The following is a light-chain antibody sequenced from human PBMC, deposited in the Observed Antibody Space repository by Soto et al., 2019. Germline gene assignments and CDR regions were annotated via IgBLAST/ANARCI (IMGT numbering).Light chain of an antibody. V-gene: IGKV3-15*01. CDR3: QQSNNWPYT. CDR1: QSVSDN. Sequence: EIVMTQSPATLSVSPGERATLSCRASQSVSDNLAWYQQKAGQAPRLLIYGASTRATGISARFSGSGSGTEFTLPISSLQSEDFAVYYCQQSNNWPYTFGQGTKLDIK. CDR2: GAS. J-gene: IGKJ2*01.